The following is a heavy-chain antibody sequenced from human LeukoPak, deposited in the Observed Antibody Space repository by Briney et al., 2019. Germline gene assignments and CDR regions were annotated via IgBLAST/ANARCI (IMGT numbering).Heavy chain of an antibody. CDR1: GFTFSSYS. J-gene: IGHJ4*02. CDR2: ISSKSYTT. V-gene: IGHV3-48*04. D-gene: IGHD6-19*01. CDR3: ARDEGVAGYVIGY. Sequence: GGSLRLSCAASGFTFSSYSMYWVRQAPGKGLEWISYISSKSYTTYYADSVKGRFTISRDNVENSLSLQMNSLRAEDTAVYYCARDEGVAGYVIGYWGQGTLVTVSS.